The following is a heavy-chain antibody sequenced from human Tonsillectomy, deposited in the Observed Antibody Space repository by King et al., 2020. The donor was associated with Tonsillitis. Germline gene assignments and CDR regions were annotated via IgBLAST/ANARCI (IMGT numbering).Heavy chain of an antibody. CDR1: GFTFSDYP. V-gene: IGHV3-23*04. J-gene: IGHJ2*01. CDR2: FNEGGGKK. CDR3: AKGPIASAPHWYFDL. Sequence: VQLVESGGGLVQPGGSLRLSCEGSGFTFSDYPMSWVRQGPGRGLGGFSLFNEGGGKKINPASWKGRLTTSRDNSKNTLYLQMDSLRDEDTAVYYCAKGPIASAPHWYFDLWGRGTLVTVSS. D-gene: IGHD6-13*01.